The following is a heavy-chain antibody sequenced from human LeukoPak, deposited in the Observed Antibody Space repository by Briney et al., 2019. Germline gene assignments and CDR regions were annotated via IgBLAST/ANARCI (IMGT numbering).Heavy chain of an antibody. CDR1: GGSISSSSYY. D-gene: IGHD3-10*01. CDR3: ARRWITMVRGVIPNFDY. J-gene: IGHJ4*02. V-gene: IGHV4-39*07. CDR2: INHSGST. Sequence: SETLSLTCTVSGGSISSSSYYWGWIRQPPGKGLEWIGEINHSGSTNYNPSLKSRVTISVDTSKNQFSLKLSSVTAADTAVYYCARRWITMVRGVIPNFDYWGQGTLVTVSS.